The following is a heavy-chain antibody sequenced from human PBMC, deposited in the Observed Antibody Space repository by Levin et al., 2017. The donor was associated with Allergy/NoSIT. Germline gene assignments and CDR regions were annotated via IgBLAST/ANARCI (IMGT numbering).Heavy chain of an antibody. J-gene: IGHJ4*02. CDR3: ARLTGYSSSWYGRIGY. CDR1: GGSISSRSYF. CDR2: IYYSGST. D-gene: IGHD6-13*01. Sequence: SETLSLTCTVSGGSISSRSYFWGWIRQPPGKGLEWIASIYYSGSTYYNPSLKSRVTISVDTSKNQFSLKVSSVTAADTAVYYCARLTGYSSSWYGRIGYWGQGTLVTVSS. V-gene: IGHV4-39*01.